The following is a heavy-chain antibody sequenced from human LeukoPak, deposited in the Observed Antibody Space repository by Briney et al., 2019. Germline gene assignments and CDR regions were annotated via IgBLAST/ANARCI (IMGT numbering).Heavy chain of an antibody. V-gene: IGHV3-23*01. J-gene: IGHJ4*02. CDR3: AKVASVVAAPVGY. D-gene: IGHD2-15*01. Sequence: GGSLRLSCAASGFIFRNYGMNWVRQAPGKGLEWVSGISPRGEIKYYADSVKGRFTISRDNAKNSLYLQMNSLRAEDTAVYYCAKVASVVAAPVGYWGQGTLVTVSS. CDR2: ISPRGEIK. CDR1: GFIFRNYG.